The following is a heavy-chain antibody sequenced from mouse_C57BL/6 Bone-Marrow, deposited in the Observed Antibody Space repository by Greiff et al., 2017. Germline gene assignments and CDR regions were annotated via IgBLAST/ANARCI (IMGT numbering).Heavy chain of an antibody. CDR1: GYTFTEYT. CDR2: FYPGSGSI. D-gene: IGHD3-2*02. Sequence: LQESGAELVKPGASVKLSCKASGYTFTEYTIHWVKQRSGQGLEWIGWFYPGSGSIKYNEKFKDKATLTADKSSSTVYMELSRLTSDDSAVYFCARHERQLRLWGYYAMDYWGQGTSVTVSS. CDR3: ARHERQLRLWGYYAMDY. J-gene: IGHJ4*01. V-gene: IGHV1-62-2*01.